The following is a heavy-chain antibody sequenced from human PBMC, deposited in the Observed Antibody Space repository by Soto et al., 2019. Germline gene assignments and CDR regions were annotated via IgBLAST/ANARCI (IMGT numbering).Heavy chain of an antibody. J-gene: IGHJ3*01. CDR1: GFTFSSYA. CDR2: ISGSGGST. V-gene: IGHV3-23*01. D-gene: IGHD2-8*01. Sequence: EVQLLESGGGLVQPGGSLRLSCAASGFTFSSYAMSWVRQAPGKGLEWVSAISGSGGSTYYADSVKGRFTINRDNSKNTLCLQINRRTAAETCIYYHGRYYRRNSEGSYAFGVRGQGRMVTVCS. CDR3: GRYYRRNSEGSYAFGV.